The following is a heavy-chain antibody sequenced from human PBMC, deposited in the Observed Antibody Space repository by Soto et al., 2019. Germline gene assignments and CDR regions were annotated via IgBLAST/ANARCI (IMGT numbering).Heavy chain of an antibody. D-gene: IGHD5-18*01. Sequence: QLQLQESGSGLVKPSQTLSLTCAVSGGSISSGGYSWSWIRQPPGKGLEWIGYIYHSGSTYYNPPLKSRVTISVDRSKNQFSLKLSSVTAADTAVYYCARDSGYGYNWFDPWGQGTLVTVSS. V-gene: IGHV4-30-2*01. J-gene: IGHJ5*02. CDR2: IYHSGST. CDR3: ARDSGYGYNWFDP. CDR1: GGSISSGGYS.